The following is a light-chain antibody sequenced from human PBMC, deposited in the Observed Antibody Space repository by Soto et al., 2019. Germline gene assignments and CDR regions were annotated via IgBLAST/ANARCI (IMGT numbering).Light chain of an antibody. J-gene: IGLJ2*01. CDR3: CSYAGSYTVV. CDR2: DVS. V-gene: IGLV2-11*01. Sequence: QSVLTQPRSVSGSPGQSVTISCTGTSSDVGGYNYVSWYQQHPGKAPKLMIYDVSKLPSGVPDRFSGSKSGNTASLTISRLQAEDEADYYCCSYAGSYTVVFGGGTKLTVL. CDR1: SSDVGGYNY.